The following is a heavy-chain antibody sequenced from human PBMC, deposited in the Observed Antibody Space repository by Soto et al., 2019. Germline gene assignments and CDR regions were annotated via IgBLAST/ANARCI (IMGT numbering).Heavy chain of an antibody. D-gene: IGHD6-13*01. CDR2: ICYDGSNK. CDR3: ARVGYSCSWTKGDY. V-gene: IGHV3-33*01. CDR1: GFTFSNYG. Sequence: VQLVESGGGVVQPERSLRLSCAASGFTFSNYGMHWVRQPPGKGLEWVAAICYDGSNKYYADSVKGRFTISRDNSKNTLYLQMNSLRDEDTAVYYCARVGYSCSWTKGDYWGQGTLVTVSS. J-gene: IGHJ4*02.